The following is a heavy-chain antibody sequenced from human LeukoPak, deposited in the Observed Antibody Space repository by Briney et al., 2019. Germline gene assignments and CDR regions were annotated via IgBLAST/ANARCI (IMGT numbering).Heavy chain of an antibody. Sequence: PEGSLRLSCAASGFTFSNYDMHWVRQAPGKGLEWVAVISYDGSNKYYADSVKGRFTISRDNSKNTLYLQMNSLRAEDTALYYCAKSHYDILTGYKNEIDYWGQGTLVTVSS. CDR1: GFTFSNYD. CDR3: AKSHYDILTGYKNEIDY. V-gene: IGHV3-30*18. D-gene: IGHD3-9*01. CDR2: ISYDGSNK. J-gene: IGHJ4*02.